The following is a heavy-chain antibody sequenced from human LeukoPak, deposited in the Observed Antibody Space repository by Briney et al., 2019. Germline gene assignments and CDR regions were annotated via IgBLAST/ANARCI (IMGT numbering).Heavy chain of an antibody. V-gene: IGHV3-33*01. CDR2: IWYDGSNK. CDR3: ARVLGSSWLGGGYYFDY. D-gene: IGHD6-13*01. CDR1: GFTFSSYG. J-gene: IGHJ4*02. Sequence: GGSLRLSCAASGFTFSSYGLHWVRQARGKGLEGVAVIWYDGSNKYYADSVKGRFTISRDNSKNTLYLQMNSLRAEDTAVYYCARVLGSSWLGGGYYFDYWGQGTLVTVSS.